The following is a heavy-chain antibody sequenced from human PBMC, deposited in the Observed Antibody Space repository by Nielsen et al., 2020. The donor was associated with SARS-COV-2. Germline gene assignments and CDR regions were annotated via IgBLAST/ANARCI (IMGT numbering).Heavy chain of an antibody. J-gene: IGHJ6*02. Sequence: WLRQPPGKGLEWVAAISYDGSNKYYADSVKGRFTISRDTSKNTLYLQMNSLRAEDTAVYYCAKDWGVVGATPHYYGMDVWGQGTTVTVSS. CDR3: AKDWGVVGATPHYYGMDV. V-gene: IGHV3-30*18. D-gene: IGHD1-26*01. CDR2: ISYDGSNK.